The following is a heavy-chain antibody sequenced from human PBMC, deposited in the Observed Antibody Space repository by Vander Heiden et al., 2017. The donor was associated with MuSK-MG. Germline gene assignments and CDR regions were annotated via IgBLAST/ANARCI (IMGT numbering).Heavy chain of an antibody. CDR2: IYYSGRT. V-gene: IGHV4-39*01. CDR1: GGSSRRTSDY. J-gene: IGHJ4*02. CDR3: ARISMVRGVDDVDY. Sequence: QLQLQESGPGLLKPAATLSLTCTVSGGSSRRTSDYWGGIRRPPVKGLEWIGSIYYSGRTDDNPSLKSRGTIYVDMSDNQFYMKMSSVTDADTAGYYWARISMVRGVDDVDYWGQGTL. D-gene: IGHD3-10*01.